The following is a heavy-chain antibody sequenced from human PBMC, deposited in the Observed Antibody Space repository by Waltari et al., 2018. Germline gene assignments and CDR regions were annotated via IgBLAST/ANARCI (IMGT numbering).Heavy chain of an antibody. J-gene: IGHJ4*02. CDR2: VKQDGGEQ. Sequence: EVQLVESGGGLVQPGGSLRLSCEASGFIFSANWMAWVRRAPGTGLEWVAGVKQDGGEQYYVDSVKGRFTISRDNAKNSLYLQTNGLRAEDTAVYYCARSAFWTFDYWGQGTLVTVSS. V-gene: IGHV3-7*01. CDR3: ARSAFWTFDY. D-gene: IGHD3-3*01. CDR1: GFIFSANW.